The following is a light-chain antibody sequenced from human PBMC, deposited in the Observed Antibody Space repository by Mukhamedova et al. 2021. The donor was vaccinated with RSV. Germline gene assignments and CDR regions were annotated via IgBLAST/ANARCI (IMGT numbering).Light chain of an antibody. CDR2: RDT. V-gene: IGLV3-9*01. CDR1: AIGDKN. Sequence: GGSAIGDKNVHWYQQKPGQAPVLVIHRDTKRPSEIPERFSGSNSGNTATLTISGAQGGDEADYYCQVWDISTVVFGGGTKLTVL. CDR3: QVWDISTVV. J-gene: IGLJ2*01.